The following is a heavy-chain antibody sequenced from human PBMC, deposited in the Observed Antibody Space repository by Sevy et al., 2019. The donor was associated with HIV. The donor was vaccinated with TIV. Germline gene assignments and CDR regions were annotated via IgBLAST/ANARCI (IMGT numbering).Heavy chain of an antibody. J-gene: IGHJ3*02. CDR1: GFTFSSYA. CDR2: ISYDGSNK. V-gene: IGHV3-30-3*01. D-gene: IGHD4-17*01. Sequence: GGSLRLSCAASGFTFSSYAMYWVRQAPGKGLEWVAVISYDGSNKYYADSVKGRFTISRDNSKNTLYLQMNSLRAEDTAVYYCARDLTTVTTFSSVLDIWGQGTMVTVSS. CDR3: ARDLTTVTTFSSVLDI.